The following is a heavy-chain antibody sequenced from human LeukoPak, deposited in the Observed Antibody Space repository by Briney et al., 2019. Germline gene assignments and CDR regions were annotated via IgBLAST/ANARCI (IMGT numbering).Heavy chain of an antibody. CDR2: ISGGGGGT. D-gene: IGHD1-7*01. CDR3: AKDSHWNYDWLDP. Sequence: PGGSLRLSCAASGFTFSSYAMSWVRQAPGKGLEWVSTISGGGGGTYYADSVKGRFTISRDNSKNTLYLQMNSLRAEDTAVYYCAKDSHWNYDWLDPWGQGTLVIVSS. J-gene: IGHJ5*02. V-gene: IGHV3-23*01. CDR1: GFTFSSYA.